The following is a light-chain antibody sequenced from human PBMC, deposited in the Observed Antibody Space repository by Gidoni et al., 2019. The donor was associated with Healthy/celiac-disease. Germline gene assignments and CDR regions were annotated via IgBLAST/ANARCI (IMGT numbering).Light chain of an antibody. CDR3: QQYGSSPRVT. Sequence: EIVLTQSPGTLSLSPGERATLSCRASQSVSSSYLAWYQQKPGQAPRLLIYGASSSATGLPDRFSGSGSGTDFTLTISRLEPEEFAVYYCQQYGSSPRVTFGGGTKVEIK. CDR1: QSVSSSY. CDR2: GAS. V-gene: IGKV3-20*01. J-gene: IGKJ4*01.